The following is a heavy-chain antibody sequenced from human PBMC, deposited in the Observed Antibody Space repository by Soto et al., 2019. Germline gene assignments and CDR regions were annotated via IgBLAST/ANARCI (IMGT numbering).Heavy chain of an antibody. Sequence: QITLKETGPTLVNPTQTLTLTCTFSGFSLTTYGVGVGWIRQPPGKALEWLAFIYWDDDKRYSASLKSRLTITKDTSKNQVALRMTNMDPVDTATYYCAHSRGYVGFDYWGQGILVTVSS. CDR2: IYWDDDK. J-gene: IGHJ4*02. CDR1: GFSLTTYGVG. V-gene: IGHV2-5*02. D-gene: IGHD5-12*01. CDR3: AHSRGYVGFDY.